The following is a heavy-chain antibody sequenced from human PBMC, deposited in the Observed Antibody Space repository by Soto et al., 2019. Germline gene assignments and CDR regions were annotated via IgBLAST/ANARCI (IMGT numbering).Heavy chain of an antibody. CDR1: GFSFSINA. CDR2: IRGSGDST. CDR3: ARCFRGVLLDFDY. D-gene: IGHD3-10*01. Sequence: GGSLRLSCAASGFSFSINAMSWVRQAPGKGLEWVSAIRGSGDSTYYADSVKGRFTISRDNSKNTLFLQMNSLRAEDTAVYYCARCFRGVLLDFDYWGQGTRVAVSS. V-gene: IGHV3-23*01. J-gene: IGHJ4*02.